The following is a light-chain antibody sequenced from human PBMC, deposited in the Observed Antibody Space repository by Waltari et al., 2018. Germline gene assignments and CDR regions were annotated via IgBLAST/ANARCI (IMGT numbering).Light chain of an antibody. CDR3: QTRGTGTYV. V-gene: IGLV4-69*01. J-gene: IGLJ1*01. Sequence: QLVLTQPPSASASLGAPAKLTGTLTSPTRSYAIAWLHHQPEKGPRYLMWVNSHGSHIKGDGISDRFSVSSSGAERHLIISSLQSEDEADYYCQTRGTGTYVFGSGTTLTVL. CDR2: VNSHGSH. CDR1: SPTRSYA.